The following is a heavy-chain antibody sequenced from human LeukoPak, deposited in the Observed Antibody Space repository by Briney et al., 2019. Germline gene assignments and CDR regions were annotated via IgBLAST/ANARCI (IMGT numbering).Heavy chain of an antibody. CDR3: AGDGVVALPGDAFDI. D-gene: IGHD2-2*01. J-gene: IGHJ3*02. Sequence: PGGSLRLSCAASGFSFSTHSMNWVRQAPGKGLEWISFINLDGTDIHYGESVKGRFTISRDNAKNSLYLQMHTLRAEDTAVYYCAGDGVVALPGDAFDIWSQGTLVTVSS. CDR1: GFSFSTHS. V-gene: IGHV3-21*05. CDR2: INLDGTDI.